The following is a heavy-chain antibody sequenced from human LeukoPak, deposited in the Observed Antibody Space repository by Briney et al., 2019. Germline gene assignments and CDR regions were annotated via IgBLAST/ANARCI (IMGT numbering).Heavy chain of an antibody. CDR1: GFTFSSYS. CDR2: ISSSSSYI. CDR3: ARDRAYPGYSCGYSHYFDY. V-gene: IGHV3-21*01. D-gene: IGHD5-18*01. Sequence: PGGSLRLSCAASGFTFSSYSMNWVRQAPGKGLEWVSSISSSSSYIYYADSVKGRFTISRDNAKNSLYLQMNSLRAEDTAVYYCARDRAYPGYSCGYSHYFDYWGQGTLVTVSS. J-gene: IGHJ4*02.